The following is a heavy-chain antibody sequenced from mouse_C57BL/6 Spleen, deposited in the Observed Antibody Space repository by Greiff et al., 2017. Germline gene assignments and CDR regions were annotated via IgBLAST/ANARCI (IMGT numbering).Heavy chain of an antibody. J-gene: IGHJ3*01. V-gene: IGHV1-50*01. CDR2: IDPFDSYT. Sequence: QVQLKQPGAELVKPGASVKLSCKASGYTFTSYWLQWVKQRPGQGLEWIGEIDPFDSYTNYNQKFKGKATLTLDTSSSTAYLQLSSLTSEDSAVYYCAMGLRKLAYWGQGTLVTVSA. CDR1: GYTFTSYW. D-gene: IGHD2-4*01. CDR3: AMGLRKLAY.